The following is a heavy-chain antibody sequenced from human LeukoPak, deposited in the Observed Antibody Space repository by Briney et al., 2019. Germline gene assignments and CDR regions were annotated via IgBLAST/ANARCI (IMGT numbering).Heavy chain of an antibody. CDR2: ITNDGSST. CDR1: GLTFSSHW. J-gene: IGHJ4*02. Sequence: GGSLRLSCAASGLTFSSHWMHWVRQAPGKGLVWVSRITNDGSSTTYADSVKGWFTISRDNSKNTLYLQMNSPRAEDTAVYYCAKVRASAGENYFDSWGLGTLVTVSS. V-gene: IGHV3-74*01. D-gene: IGHD1-14*01. CDR3: AKVRASAGENYFDS.